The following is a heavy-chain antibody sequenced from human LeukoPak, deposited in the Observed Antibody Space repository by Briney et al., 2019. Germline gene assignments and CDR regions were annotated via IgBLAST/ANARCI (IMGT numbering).Heavy chain of an antibody. CDR3: AGGPTSSQGTFDY. D-gene: IGHD2-2*01. V-gene: IGHV4-38-2*02. J-gene: IGHJ4*02. CDR2: IYHSGST. CDR1: GYSISSGYY. Sequence: ETLSLACTVSGYSISSGYYWGWIRQPPGKGLEWIGSIYHSGSTYYNPSLKSRVTISVDTSKNQFPLKLSSVTAADTAVYYCAGGPTSSQGTFDYWGQGTLVTVSS.